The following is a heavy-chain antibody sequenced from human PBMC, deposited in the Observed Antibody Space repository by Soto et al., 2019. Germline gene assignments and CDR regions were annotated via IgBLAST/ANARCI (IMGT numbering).Heavy chain of an antibody. CDR3: ARDSGALLWFGGSFDY. V-gene: IGHV4-59*01. CDR1: GGSISSYY. D-gene: IGHD3-10*01. CDR2: IYYSGST. J-gene: IGHJ4*02. Sequence: SETLSLTCTVSGGSISSYYWSWIRQPPGKGLEWIGYIYYSGSTNYSPSLKSRVTISVDTSKNQFSLKLSPVTAADTAVYYCARDSGALLWFGGSFDYWGQGTLVTVSS.